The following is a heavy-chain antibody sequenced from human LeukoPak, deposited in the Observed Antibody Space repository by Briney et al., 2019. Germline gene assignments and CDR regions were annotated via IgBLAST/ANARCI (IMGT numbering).Heavy chain of an antibody. CDR2: ISAYNGNT. CDR1: GYTFTSYG. V-gene: IGHV1-18*01. D-gene: IGHD1-26*01. J-gene: IGHJ4*02. CDR3: ARDLTIVGATRGGFDY. Sequence: ASVKVSCKASGYTFTSYGISWVRQAPGQGLEWMGWISAYNGNTNYAQKLQGRVTMTTDTSTSTAYMELRSLRSDDTAVYYCARDLTIVGATRGGFDYWGQGTLVTVSS.